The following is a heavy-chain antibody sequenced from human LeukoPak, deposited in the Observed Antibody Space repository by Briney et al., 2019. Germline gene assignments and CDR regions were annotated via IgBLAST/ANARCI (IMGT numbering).Heavy chain of an antibody. CDR1: GGSISGYY. Sequence: SETLSLTCTVSGGSISGYYWSWIRQPAGKGLEWIGRIYASGSTSYNPSLKSRVTMSVDTSKNQFSLKLSSVTAADTAVYYCARDSPDCSGLGCHDYWGQGTLVTVSS. CDR3: ARDSPDCSGLGCHDY. V-gene: IGHV4-4*07. D-gene: IGHD2-15*01. J-gene: IGHJ4*02. CDR2: IYASGST.